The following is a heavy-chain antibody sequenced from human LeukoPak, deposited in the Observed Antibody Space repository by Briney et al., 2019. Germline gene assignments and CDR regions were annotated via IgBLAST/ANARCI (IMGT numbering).Heavy chain of an antibody. CDR2: IYSSGTT. V-gene: IGHV4-4*09. J-gene: IGHJ4*02. CDR3: AKKGGSGNLVYFDY. Sequence: SETLSLTCTVSGDSISGSYWSWIRQPPRQGLEYIGYIYSSGTTNYNPSLKSRFTISVDTSRNQLFLKLTSVTAADTAVYFCAKKGGSGNLVYFDYWGQGALVTVSS. D-gene: IGHD3-10*01. CDR1: GDSISGSY.